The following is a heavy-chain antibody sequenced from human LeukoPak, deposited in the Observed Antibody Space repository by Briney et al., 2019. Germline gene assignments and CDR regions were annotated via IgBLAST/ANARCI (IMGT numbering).Heavy chain of an antibody. J-gene: IGHJ5*02. CDR3: AKDPVRWFGDNWFDP. V-gene: IGHV4-34*01. D-gene: IGHD3-10*01. Sequence: SETLSLTCGVYGGSFIGYYWSWIRQPPGKGLEWIGEVSRSGSTNYNPSLKSRVTISVDTSKNQFSLKLSSVTAADTAVYYCAKDPVRWFGDNWFDPWGQGTLVTVSS. CDR2: VSRSGST. CDR1: GGSFIGYY.